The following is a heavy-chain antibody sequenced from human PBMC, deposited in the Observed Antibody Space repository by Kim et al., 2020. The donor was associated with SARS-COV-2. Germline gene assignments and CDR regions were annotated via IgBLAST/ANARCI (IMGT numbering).Heavy chain of an antibody. CDR3: ASSIRGTPLHIQYSSGWYGGEAGDY. V-gene: IGHV1-69*13. CDR2: IIPIFGTA. CDR1: GGTFSSYA. Sequence: SVKVSCKASGGTFSSYAISWVRQAPGQGLEWMGGIIPIFGTANYAQKFQGRVTITADESTSTAYMELSSLRSEDTAVYYCASSIRGTPLHIQYSSGWYGGEAGDYWGQGTLVTVSS. J-gene: IGHJ4*02. D-gene: IGHD6-19*01.